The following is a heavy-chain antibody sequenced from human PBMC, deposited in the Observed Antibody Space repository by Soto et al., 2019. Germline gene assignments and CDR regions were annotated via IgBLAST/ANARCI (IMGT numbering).Heavy chain of an antibody. CDR1: GGSISSDGYS. CDR2: IYHSGST. J-gene: IGHJ4*02. D-gene: IGHD6-13*01. CDR3: ASSHAGAHITAAVH. Sequence: QLQLQESGSGLVKPSQTLSLTCAVSGGSISSDGYSWSWIRQPPGKGLEWIGYIYHSGSTYYNPSLKSRVTIXGXRXXHQFSLKLSSVTAADTAVYYCASSHAGAHITAAVHWGQGTLVTVSS. V-gene: IGHV4-30-2*01.